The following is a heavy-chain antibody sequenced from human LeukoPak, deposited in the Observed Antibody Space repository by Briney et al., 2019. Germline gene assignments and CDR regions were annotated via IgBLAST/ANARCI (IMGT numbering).Heavy chain of an antibody. CDR1: GFTFISYS. Sequence: GGSLRLSCAASGFTFISYSMNWVRQAPGKGLEWVSYISSSSSTIYYADSVKGRFTISRDNAKNSLYLQMNSLRAEDTAVYYCASSFTIFGVVIPPSDYWGQGTLRTVSS. J-gene: IGHJ4*02. CDR2: ISSSSSTI. CDR3: ASSFTIFGVVIPPSDY. V-gene: IGHV3-48*01. D-gene: IGHD3-3*01.